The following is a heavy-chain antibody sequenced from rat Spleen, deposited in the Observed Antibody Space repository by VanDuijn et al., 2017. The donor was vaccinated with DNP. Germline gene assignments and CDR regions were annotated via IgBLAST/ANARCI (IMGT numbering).Heavy chain of an antibody. V-gene: IGHV5-25*01. CDR2: ISTSGSRA. CDR1: GFTFSDYY. D-gene: IGHD1-4*01. J-gene: IGHJ3*01. CDR3: ARSRLPGYYPFAC. Sequence: EVQLVESGGGFVQPGRSMKLSCAASGFTFSDYYMAWVRQAPTKGLEWVATISTSGSRAYYPDSVKGRFTISRDDAKSSLYLQMNSLKSEDTATYYCARSRLPGYYPFACWGQGTLVTVSS.